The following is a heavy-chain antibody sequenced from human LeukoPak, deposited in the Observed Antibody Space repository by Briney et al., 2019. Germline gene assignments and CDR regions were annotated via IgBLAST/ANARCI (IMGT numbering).Heavy chain of an antibody. J-gene: IGHJ6*02. Sequence: SGGSLRLSCVGSKFSFNNYWMNWVRQAPGKGLEWVSVIYSGGSTYYADSVKGRFTISRDNSKNTLYLQMNSLRAEDTAVYYCARASMFCSGGSCYGDYYYYGMDVWGQGTTVTVSS. CDR2: IYSGGST. D-gene: IGHD2-15*01. CDR1: KFSFNNYW. V-gene: IGHV3-53*01. CDR3: ARASMFCSGGSCYGDYYYYGMDV.